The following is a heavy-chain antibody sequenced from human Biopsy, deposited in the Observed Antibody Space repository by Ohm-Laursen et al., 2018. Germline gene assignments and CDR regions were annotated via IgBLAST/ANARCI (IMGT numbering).Heavy chain of an antibody. V-gene: IGHV4-59*01. CDR2: VYYTGST. J-gene: IGHJ2*01. CDR3: ARDRGYYSDRTVPGYFDL. CDR1: GDSISSYY. Sequence: TLSLTCTVSGDSISSYYWSWIRQPPGKGLQWIRYVYYTGSTDYNPSLQSRVTISVGTSKNHFSLRLRSVTPADTAIYYCARDRGYYSDRTVPGYFDLWGRGTLVTVSS. D-gene: IGHD3-22*01.